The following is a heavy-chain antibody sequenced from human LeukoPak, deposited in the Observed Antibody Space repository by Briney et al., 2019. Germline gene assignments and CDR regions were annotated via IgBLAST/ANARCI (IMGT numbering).Heavy chain of an antibody. V-gene: IGHV3-30-3*01. CDR3: ARDHPLNTGDQGWYFDL. Sequence: GGSLRLTCAASGFTFSSYAMHWVSQAPGKGLERVAVISYDGSNKYYADSVKGRFTISRDNSKNTLYLQMNSLRAEDTAVYYCARDHPLNTGDQGWYFDLSGRGTLVTVSS. CDR2: ISYDGSNK. CDR1: GFTFSSYA. J-gene: IGHJ2*01. D-gene: IGHD7-27*01.